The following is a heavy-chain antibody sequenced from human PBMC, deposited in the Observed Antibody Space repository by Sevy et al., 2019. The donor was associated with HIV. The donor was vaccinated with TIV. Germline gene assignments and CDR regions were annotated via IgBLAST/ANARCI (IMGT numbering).Heavy chain of an antibody. J-gene: IGHJ6*02. CDR2: IVVGSGNT. D-gene: IGHD2-2*01. Sequence: ASVKVSCKASGFTFSSSAVQWVRQARGQRLEWIGWIVVGSGNTDYAQKFQERVTITRDMSTNTAYMDLSSLRSEGTAEYSGADDPYCIGTSCLGGMDVWGQGTAVTVSS. V-gene: IGHV1-58*01. CDR3: ADDPYCIGTSCLGGMDV. CDR1: GFTFSSSA.